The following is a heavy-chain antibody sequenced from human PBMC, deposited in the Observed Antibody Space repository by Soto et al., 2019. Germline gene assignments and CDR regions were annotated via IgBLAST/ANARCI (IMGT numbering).Heavy chain of an antibody. J-gene: IGHJ5*02. CDR1: GFTFSSYA. CDR2: ISGSGGST. D-gene: IGHD2-15*01. V-gene: IGHV3-23*01. CDR3: AKDPDMYCSGGSCYGWFDP. Sequence: PGGSLRLSCAASGFTFSSYAMSWVRQAPGKGLEWVSAISGSGGSTYYADSVKGRFTISRDNSKNTLYLQMNSLRAEDTAVYYCAKDPDMYCSGGSCYGWFDPWGQGTLVTVSS.